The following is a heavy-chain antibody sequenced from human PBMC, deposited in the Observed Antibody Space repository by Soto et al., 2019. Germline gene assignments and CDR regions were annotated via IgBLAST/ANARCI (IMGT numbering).Heavy chain of an antibody. D-gene: IGHD2-21*01. CDR2: ISAYNGNT. Sequence: ISCKASGYTFTSSGISWVQQAPGQVLEWMGWISAYNGNTNYAQKLQGRVTMTTDTSTSAAYMELRSLRSDDTAVYYCARDQSYGGAFDYWGQGTLVTVSS. J-gene: IGHJ4*02. CDR1: GYTFTSSG. V-gene: IGHV1-18*01. CDR3: ARDQSYGGAFDY.